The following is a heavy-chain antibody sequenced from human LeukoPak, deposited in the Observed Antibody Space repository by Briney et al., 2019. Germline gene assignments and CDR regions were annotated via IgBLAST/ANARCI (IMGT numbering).Heavy chain of an antibody. J-gene: IGHJ6*02. Sequence: PGGSLRLSCAASGFTFSSYGMHWVRQAPGKGLEWVAVISYDGSNKYYADSVKGRLTISRDNSKNTLYLQMNSLRAEDTAVYYCAKDRIAAAGTDYGMDVWGQGTTVTVSS. CDR1: GFTFSSYG. CDR3: AKDRIAAAGTDYGMDV. D-gene: IGHD6-13*01. V-gene: IGHV3-30*18. CDR2: ISYDGSNK.